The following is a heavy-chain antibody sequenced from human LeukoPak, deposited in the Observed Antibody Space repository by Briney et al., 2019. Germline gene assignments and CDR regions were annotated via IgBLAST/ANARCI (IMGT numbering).Heavy chain of an antibody. D-gene: IGHD3-22*01. CDR1: GFTFSSYA. V-gene: IGHV3-48*03. CDR2: ISSSGSTI. J-gene: IGHJ4*02. Sequence: GGSLRLSCAASGFTFSSYAMSWVRQAPGKGLEWVSYISSSGSTIYYADSVKGRFTISRDNAKNSLYLQMNSLRAEDTAVYYCAGLGDYYDSSGYYAGNDYWGQGTRVTVSS. CDR3: AGLGDYYDSSGYYAGNDY.